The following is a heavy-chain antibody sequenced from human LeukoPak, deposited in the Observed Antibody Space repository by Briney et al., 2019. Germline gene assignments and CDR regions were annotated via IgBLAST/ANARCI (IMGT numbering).Heavy chain of an antibody. CDR1: GGTFSSYA. CDR2: IIPIFGTA. V-gene: IGHV1-69*05. Sequence: ASVKVSCKASGGTFSSYAISWVRQAPGQGLEWMGGIIPIFGTANYTQKFQGRVTITTDESTSTAYMELSSLRSEDTAVYYCARHIWPTTTYFDYWGQGTLVTVSS. CDR3: ARHIWPTTTYFDY. J-gene: IGHJ4*02. D-gene: IGHD1-7*01.